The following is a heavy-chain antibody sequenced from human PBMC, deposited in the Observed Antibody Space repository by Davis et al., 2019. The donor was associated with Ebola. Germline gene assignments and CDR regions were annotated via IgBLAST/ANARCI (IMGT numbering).Heavy chain of an antibody. J-gene: IGHJ6*02. D-gene: IGHD6-13*01. V-gene: IGHV4-30-2*01. Sequence: SETLSLTCAVSGGSISSGGYSWSWIRQPPGKGLEWIGYIYHSGSTYYNPSLKSRVTISVDRSKNQFSLKLSSVTAADTAVYYCARGSSWSIYGMDVWGQGTTVTVSS. CDR2: IYHSGST. CDR3: ARGSSWSIYGMDV. CDR1: GGSISSGGYS.